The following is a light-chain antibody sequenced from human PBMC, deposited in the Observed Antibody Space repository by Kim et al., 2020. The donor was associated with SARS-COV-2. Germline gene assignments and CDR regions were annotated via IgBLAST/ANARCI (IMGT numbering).Light chain of an antibody. CDR3: AAWDDSLSGPV. J-gene: IGLJ3*02. CDR2: SNN. CDR1: NSNIGTNT. Sequence: QLVLTQPLSATGTPGQRVTISCSASNSNIGTNTVNWYQQLPGTAPKLLIYSNNQRPSGVPDRVSGSKSGTSASLAISWLQSEDEADYYCAAWDDSLSGPVFGEGTQLTVL. V-gene: IGLV1-44*01.